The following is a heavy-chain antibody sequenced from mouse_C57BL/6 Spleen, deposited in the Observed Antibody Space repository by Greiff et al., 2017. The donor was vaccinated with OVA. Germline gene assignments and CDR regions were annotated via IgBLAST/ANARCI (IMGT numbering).Heavy chain of an antibody. D-gene: IGHD1-1*02. CDR1: GYTFTSYW. CDR3: ARYGYGYFDV. CDR2: IHPNSGST. J-gene: IGHJ1*03. Sequence: QVQLQQPGAELVKPGASVKLSCKASGYTFTSYWMPWVKQRPGQGLEWIGMIHPNSGSTNYNEKFKSKATLTVDKSSSTAYMQLSSLTSEDSAVYYCARYGYGYFDVWGTGTTVTVSS. V-gene: IGHV1-64*01.